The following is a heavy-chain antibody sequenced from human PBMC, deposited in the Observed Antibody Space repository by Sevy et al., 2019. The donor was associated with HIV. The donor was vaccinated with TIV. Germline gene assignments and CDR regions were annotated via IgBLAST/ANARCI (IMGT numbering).Heavy chain of an antibody. CDR3: AREHVSSIAAHTTLYYYYGMDV. D-gene: IGHD6-6*01. V-gene: IGHV3-21*01. J-gene: IGHJ6*02. CDR2: ISSSSSYI. Sequence: GGSLRLSCAASGFTFSSYSMNWVRQAPGKGLEWVSSISSSSSYIYYADSVKGRFTISRDNAKNSLYLQMNSLRAEDTAVYYCAREHVSSIAAHTTLYYYYGMDVWGQGTTVTVSS. CDR1: GFTFSSYS.